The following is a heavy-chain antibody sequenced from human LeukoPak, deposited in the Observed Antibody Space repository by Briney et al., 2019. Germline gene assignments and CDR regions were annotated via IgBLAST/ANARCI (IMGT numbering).Heavy chain of an antibody. CDR3: ARDHCVSSGCYEGYYYGMDV. V-gene: IGHV1-2*02. J-gene: IGHJ6*02. D-gene: IGHD6-25*01. Sequence: ASVKVSCKASGYTFTGYYMQWVRQAPGQGLEWMGWINPNSGGTNYAQKFRGSVTMTRDTSISTAYMELSRVRSDDTAVYFCARDHCVSSGCYEGYYYGMDVWGRGTTVTVSS. CDR1: GYTFTGYY. CDR2: INPNSGGT.